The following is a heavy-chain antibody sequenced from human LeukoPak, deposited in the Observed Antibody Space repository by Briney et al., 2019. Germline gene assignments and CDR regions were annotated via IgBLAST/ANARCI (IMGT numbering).Heavy chain of an antibody. J-gene: IGHJ4*02. CDR3: ANIPPPYYYDSSGYYEY. V-gene: IGHV3-23*01. D-gene: IGHD3-22*01. Sequence: GGSLRLSCAASGFTFSSYAMSWVRQAPGKGLEWVSAISGSGGSTYYADSVKGRFTISRDNSKNTLYLQMNSLRAEDTAVYYCANIPPPYYYDSSGYYEYWGQGTLVTVSS. CDR1: GFTFSSYA. CDR2: ISGSGGST.